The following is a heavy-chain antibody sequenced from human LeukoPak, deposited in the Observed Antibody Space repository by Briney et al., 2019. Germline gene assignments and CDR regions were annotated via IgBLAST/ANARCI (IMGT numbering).Heavy chain of an antibody. V-gene: IGHV4-34*01. CDR3: ASGPLYSSEGEGFDP. J-gene: IGHJ5*02. CDR2: IDHTGST. D-gene: IGHD6-19*01. CDR1: GGSLSGYY. Sequence: PSETLSLTCAVYGGSLSGYYWNWIRQPPGKGLEWIGEIDHTGSTNYNVSLKSRVAVSIDTSKNQFSLKLTSVTAADTAVYYCASGPLYSSEGEGFDPWGQGTQVTVSS.